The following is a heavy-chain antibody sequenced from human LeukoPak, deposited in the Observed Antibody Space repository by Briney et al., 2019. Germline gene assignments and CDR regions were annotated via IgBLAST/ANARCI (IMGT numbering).Heavy chain of an antibody. V-gene: IGHV3-30-3*01. CDR2: ISYDGSNK. J-gene: IGHJ4*02. CDR3: ARVGPRYCSGGSCSNFDY. D-gene: IGHD2-15*01. Sequence: GRSLRLSCAASGFTFDDYAMHWVRQAPGKGLEWVAVISYDGSNKYYADSVKGRFTISRDNSKNTLYLQMNSLRAEDTAVYYCARVGPRYCSGGSCSNFDYWGQGTLVTVSS. CDR1: GFTFDDYA.